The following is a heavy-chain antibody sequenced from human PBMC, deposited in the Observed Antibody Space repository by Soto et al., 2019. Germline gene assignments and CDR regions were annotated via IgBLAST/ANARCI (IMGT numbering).Heavy chain of an antibody. J-gene: IGHJ3*02. CDR2: IYWDDDK. Sequence: QITLKESGPTLVKPTETLTLTCTFSGFSLSARGEGVGWIRQPPGKALEWLAIIYWDDDKRYSPSLRTTFTITKDTSKHQVVLTMTNMDPVDTATYFCAHRPFNSAWHDAYDIWGPGTMVTVSS. CDR3: AHRPFNSAWHDAYDI. CDR1: GFSLSARGEG. D-gene: IGHD5-18*01. V-gene: IGHV2-5*02.